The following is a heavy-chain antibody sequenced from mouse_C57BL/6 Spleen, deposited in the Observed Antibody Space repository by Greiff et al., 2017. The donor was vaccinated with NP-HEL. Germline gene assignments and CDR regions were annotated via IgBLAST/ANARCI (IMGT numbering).Heavy chain of an antibody. D-gene: IGHD2-1*01. CDR2: ISSGGSYT. V-gene: IGHV5-6*01. J-gene: IGHJ2*01. CDR1: GFTFSSYG. CDR3: ARGDGKHYYFDY. Sequence: EVQGVESGGDLVKPGGSLKLSCAASGFTFSSYGMSWVRQTPDKRLEWVATISSGGSYTYYPDSVKGRFTISRDNAKNTLYLQMSSLKSEDTAMYYCARGDGKHYYFDYWGQGTTLTVSS.